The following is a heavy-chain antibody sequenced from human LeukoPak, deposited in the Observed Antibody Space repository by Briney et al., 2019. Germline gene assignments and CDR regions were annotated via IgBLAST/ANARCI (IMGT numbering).Heavy chain of an antibody. CDR2: IFHTGRT. D-gene: IGHD3-10*01. CDR3: ARSQANEGMGY. J-gene: IGHJ4*02. Sequence: PSETLSLTCTVSGGSISSYYWGWIRQPPGKGLEWIGSIFHTGRTYYNPSLMGRVTLSVDTSKNQFSLRLMSVTAADTAVYYCARSQANEGMGYWGQGALVTVSS. V-gene: IGHV4-59*04. CDR1: GGSISSYY.